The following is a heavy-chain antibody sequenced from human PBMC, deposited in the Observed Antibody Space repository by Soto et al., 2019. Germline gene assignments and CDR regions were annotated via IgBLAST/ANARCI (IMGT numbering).Heavy chain of an antibody. CDR1: GGTFSSYT. Sequence: SVKVSCKASGGTFSSYTISWVRQAPGQGPEWMGRIIPILGIANYAQKFQGRVTITADKSTSTAYMELSSLRSEDTAVYYCARDQVDWIVPSFQHWGQGTLVTVSS. V-gene: IGHV1-69*04. J-gene: IGHJ1*01. CDR3: ARDQVDWIVPSFQH. D-gene: IGHD2-2*01. CDR2: IIPILGIA.